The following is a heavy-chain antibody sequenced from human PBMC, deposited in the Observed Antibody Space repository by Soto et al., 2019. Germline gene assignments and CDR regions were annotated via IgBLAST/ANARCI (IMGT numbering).Heavy chain of an antibody. D-gene: IGHD2-15*01. CDR3: ARGECVGGTCYSLAGSFYSYMDV. J-gene: IGHJ6*03. Sequence: EVQLVESGGGLVQPGGSLRLSCAASGFTFSTYWMYWVRQAPGKGLEWVSRINGDGSVSSYADSVKGRLTISRDNVKNTLYLQMDSLRAEDTAVYYCARGECVGGTCYSLAGSFYSYMDVWGKGTTVTVFS. V-gene: IGHV3-74*02. CDR1: GFTFSTYW. CDR2: INGDGSVS.